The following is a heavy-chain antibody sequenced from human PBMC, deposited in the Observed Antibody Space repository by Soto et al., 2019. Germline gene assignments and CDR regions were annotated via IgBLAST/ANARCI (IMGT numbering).Heavy chain of an antibody. J-gene: IGHJ4*02. CDR1: GGSISSYY. CDR2: IYYSGST. CDR3: ARFLYGSGSYYFDY. V-gene: IGHV4-59*01. D-gene: IGHD3-10*01. Sequence: PSETLSLTCTVSGGSISSYYWSWIRQPPGKGLEWIGYIYYSGSTNYNPSLKSRVTISVDTSKNQFSLKLSSVTAADTAVYYCARFLYGSGSYYFDYWGQGTLVTVSS.